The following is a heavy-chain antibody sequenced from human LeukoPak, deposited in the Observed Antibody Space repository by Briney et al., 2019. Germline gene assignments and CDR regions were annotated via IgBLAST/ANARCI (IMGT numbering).Heavy chain of an antibody. CDR3: ARFGAYWFDP. V-gene: IGHV4-34*01. CDR2: INHSGST. D-gene: IGHD3-3*01. Sequence: SETLSLTCAVYGGSFSGYYWSWIRQPPGKGLEWIGEINHSGSTNYNPSLKSRVTISVDTSKNQFSLKLSPVTAADTAVYYCARFGAYWFDPWGQGTLVTVSS. J-gene: IGHJ5*02. CDR1: GGSFSGYY.